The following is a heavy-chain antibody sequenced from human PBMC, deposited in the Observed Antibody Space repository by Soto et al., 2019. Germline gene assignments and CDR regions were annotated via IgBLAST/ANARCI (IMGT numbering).Heavy chain of an antibody. Sequence: QVQLQESGPGLVKPSETLSLTCAVSGGSVSSSNWWNLVRQPPGKGLEWIGEISHSGTINYNPSLKRRVSRSMDSSNNHFSLRLSSVTAADTAVYYCATDVSGGWGLGHWGQGILVTVSS. J-gene: IGHJ4*02. CDR2: ISHSGTI. CDR1: GGSVSSSNW. D-gene: IGHD6-19*01. V-gene: IGHV4-4*02. CDR3: ATDVSGGWGLGH.